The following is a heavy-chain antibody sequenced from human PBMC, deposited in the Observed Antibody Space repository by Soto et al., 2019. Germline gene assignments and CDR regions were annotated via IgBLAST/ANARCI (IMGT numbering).Heavy chain of an antibody. J-gene: IGHJ4*02. D-gene: IGHD4-17*01. Sequence: SATLSLTCAVYGGSFSGYYWSWIRQPPGKGLEWIGEINHSGSTNYNPSLKSRVTISVDTSKNQFSLKLSSVTAADTAVYYCARALGYGVDEPFDYWGQGTLVTVSS. CDR3: ARALGYGVDEPFDY. V-gene: IGHV4-34*01. CDR1: GGSFSGYY. CDR2: INHSGST.